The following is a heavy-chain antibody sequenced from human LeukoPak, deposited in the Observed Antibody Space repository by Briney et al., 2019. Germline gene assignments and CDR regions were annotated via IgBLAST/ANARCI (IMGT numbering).Heavy chain of an antibody. Sequence: GGSLRLSCSASGFTFSSYWMHWVRQVPGKGLVWISRISNDGSTTIYADSVKGRFTISRDNAKNSLFLQMNSLRAEDTAVYYCAREPYCSGGSCYVSWFDPWGQGTLVTVSS. V-gene: IGHV3-74*01. CDR2: ISNDGSTT. CDR1: GFTFSSYW. J-gene: IGHJ5*02. D-gene: IGHD2-15*01. CDR3: AREPYCSGGSCYVSWFDP.